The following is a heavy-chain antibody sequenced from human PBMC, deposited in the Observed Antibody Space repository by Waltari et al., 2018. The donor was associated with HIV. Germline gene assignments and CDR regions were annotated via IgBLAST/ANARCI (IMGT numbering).Heavy chain of an antibody. Sequence: QVQLQQWGAGLLKPSETLSLTCAVYAGSVSGYYWSWIRRPPGKGLEWIGEINHSGSTNYSPSLKSRVTISLDTSNNQFSLKPNSVTAADTAVYYCARALNDYGDLDSWGQGTLVTVSS. V-gene: IGHV4-34*01. J-gene: IGHJ4*02. CDR3: ARALNDYGDLDS. CDR2: INHSGST. CDR1: AGSVSGYY. D-gene: IGHD4-17*01.